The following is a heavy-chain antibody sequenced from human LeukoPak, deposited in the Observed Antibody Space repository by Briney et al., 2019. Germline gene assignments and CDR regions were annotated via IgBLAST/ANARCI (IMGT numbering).Heavy chain of an antibody. V-gene: IGHV3-23*01. D-gene: IGHD3-9*01. CDR1: GFTFSSYE. CDR3: APDLRGTDWSLDY. J-gene: IGHJ4*02. CDR2: ISDNGDSA. Sequence: GGSLRLSCAASGFTFSSYEMNWVRQAPGKGLEWVSVISDNGDSAFYGDSVKGRFTMSRDNSKNTLFLQMNSLRAEDTAIYYCAPDLRGTDWSLDYWGQGTLVTVSS.